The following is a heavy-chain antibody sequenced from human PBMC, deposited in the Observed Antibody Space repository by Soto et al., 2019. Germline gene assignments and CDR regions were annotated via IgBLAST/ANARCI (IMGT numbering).Heavy chain of an antibody. Sequence: QVQLVESGGGVVQPGRSLRLSCAASGFTFSSYAMHWVRQAPGKGLEWVAVISYDGSNKYYADSVKGRFTIPRDNSKNTLYLQMNSLRAEDTAVYYCARDLDYWGQATLVTVSS. CDR2: ISYDGSNK. V-gene: IGHV3-30-3*01. CDR1: GFTFSSYA. CDR3: ARDLDY. J-gene: IGHJ4*02.